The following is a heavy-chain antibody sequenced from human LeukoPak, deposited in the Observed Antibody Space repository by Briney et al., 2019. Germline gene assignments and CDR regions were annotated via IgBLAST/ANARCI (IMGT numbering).Heavy chain of an antibody. CDR1: GFTFDDYA. D-gene: IGHD3-3*01. V-gene: IGHV3-43D*03. J-gene: IGHJ4*02. CDR3: AKDNSQGLLRFWGAGELDY. CDR2: ISWDGGST. Sequence: PGGSLRLSCAASGFTFDDYAMHWVRQAPGKGLEWVSLISWDGGSTYYADSVKGRFTISRDNSKNSLYLQMNSLRAEDTALYYCAKDNSQGLLRFWGAGELDYWGQGNLVTVSS.